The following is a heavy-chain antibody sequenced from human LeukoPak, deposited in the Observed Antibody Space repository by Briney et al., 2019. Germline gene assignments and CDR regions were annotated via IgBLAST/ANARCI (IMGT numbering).Heavy chain of an antibody. D-gene: IGHD5-12*01. J-gene: IGHJ4*02. CDR2: VFYSGNT. CDR1: GGSISTNH. Sequence: SETLSLTCAVSGGSISTNHWSWIRQPPGKGLEWIGYVFYSGNTNYNPSLKGRVTISVDTSKNHFYLKLSSVTAADTAMYYYARVGGGYDGYFDYWGQGTLVTVSS. CDR3: ARVGGGYDGYFDY. V-gene: IGHV4-59*01.